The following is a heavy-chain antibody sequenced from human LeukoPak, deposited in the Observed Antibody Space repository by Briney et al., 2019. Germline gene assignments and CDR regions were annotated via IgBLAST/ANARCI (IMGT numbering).Heavy chain of an antibody. D-gene: IGHD3-10*01. CDR3: AREGGITMVPGVLLSGNYMDV. Sequence: SETLSLTCTVSGGSISSYYWSWIRQPAGKGLEWIGRIYTSGSTNYNPSPKSRVTMSVDTSKNQFSLKLSSVTAADTAVYYCAREGGITMVPGVLLSGNYMDVWGKGTTVTISS. J-gene: IGHJ6*03. CDR1: GGSISSYY. CDR2: IYTSGST. V-gene: IGHV4-4*07.